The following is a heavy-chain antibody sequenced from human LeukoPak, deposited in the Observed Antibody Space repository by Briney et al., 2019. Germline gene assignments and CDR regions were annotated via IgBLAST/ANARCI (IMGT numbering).Heavy chain of an antibody. CDR2: IYHSGST. J-gene: IGHJ4*02. CDR3: ARRNKGVTMVREVITTPFDY. CDR1: GGSISSSNW. D-gene: IGHD3-10*01. Sequence: TSETLSLTCAVSGGSISSSNWWSWVRQPPGKGLEWIGEIYHSGSTNYNPSLKSRVTISVDKSKNQFSLKLSSVTAADTAVYYCARRNKGVTMVREVITTPFDYWGQGTLVTVSS. V-gene: IGHV4-4*02.